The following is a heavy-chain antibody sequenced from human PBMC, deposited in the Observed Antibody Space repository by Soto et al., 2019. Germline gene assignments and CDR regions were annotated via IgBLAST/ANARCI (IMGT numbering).Heavy chain of an antibody. Sequence: QVQLVESGGGVVQPGRSLRLSCAASGFTFRSYGMHWVRQAPGKGLEWVAVISHDGSEKYYADSVKGRFTISRDNSKTTLYLQRNSLRAEDTAVYYCAKDRGVGQGPLSYYSDYWGQGTLVTVSS. J-gene: IGHJ4*02. CDR2: ISHDGSEK. CDR1: GFTFRSYG. CDR3: AKDRGVGQGPLSYYSDY. D-gene: IGHD2-15*01. V-gene: IGHV3-30*18.